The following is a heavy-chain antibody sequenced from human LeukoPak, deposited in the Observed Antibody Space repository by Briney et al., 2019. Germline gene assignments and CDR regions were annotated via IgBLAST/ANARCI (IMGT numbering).Heavy chain of an antibody. CDR3: TRLALADDAFDI. CDR1: GFTFSGSA. CDR2: IRSKANSYAT. J-gene: IGHJ3*02. V-gene: IGHV3-73*01. Sequence: GGSLRLSCAASGFTFSGSAMHWVRQASGKGLEWVGRIRSKANSYATACAASVKGRFTISRDDSKNTAYLQMNSLKTEDTAVYYCTRLALADDAFDIWGQGTMVTVSS.